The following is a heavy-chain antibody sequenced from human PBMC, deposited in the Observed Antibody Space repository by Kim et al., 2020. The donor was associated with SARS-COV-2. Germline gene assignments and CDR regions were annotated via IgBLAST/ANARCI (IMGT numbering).Heavy chain of an antibody. CDR3: ARALGYCSSTSCYNYYYYGMDV. CDR2: INAGNGNT. Sequence: ASMKVSCKASGYTFTSYAMHWVRQAPGQRLEWMGWINAGNGNTKYSQKFQGRVTITRDTSASTAYMELSSLRSEDTAVYYCARALGYCSSTSCYNYYYYGMDVWGQGTTVTVSS. J-gene: IGHJ6*02. D-gene: IGHD2-2*02. V-gene: IGHV1-3*01. CDR1: GYTFTSYA.